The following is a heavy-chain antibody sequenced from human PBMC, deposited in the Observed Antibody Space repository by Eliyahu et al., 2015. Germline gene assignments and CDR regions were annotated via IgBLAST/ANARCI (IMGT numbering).Heavy chain of an antibody. J-gene: IGHJ4*02. CDR1: GGSFXGYY. V-gene: IGHV4-34*01. D-gene: IGHD2-8*01. CDR3: ARDPGVLMVYASLDY. Sequence: QVQLQQWGAGLFKPSETLSLTCAVYGGSFXGYYXSWXRQXPGKGLEWIGEINHSGXTXYNPSLKSRVTISVDTSKNQFSLKLSSVTAADTAVYYCARDPGVLMVYASLDYWGQGTLVTVSS. CDR2: INHSGXT.